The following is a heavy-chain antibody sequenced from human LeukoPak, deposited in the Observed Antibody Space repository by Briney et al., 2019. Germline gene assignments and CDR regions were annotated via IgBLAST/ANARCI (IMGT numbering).Heavy chain of an antibody. D-gene: IGHD3-22*01. J-gene: IGHJ6*02. CDR3: ARDPKNYYDSSGTSYYYYGVDV. CDR2: IIPIFGTP. Sequence: ASVKVSCKASGGTFSSYVISWVRQAPGQGLEWMGGIIPIFGTPNYAQKFQGRVTITADESTSTAYMELSSLRSEDTAVYYCARDPKNYYDSSGTSYYYYGVDVWGQGTTVTVSS. V-gene: IGHV1-69*13. CDR1: GGTFSSYV.